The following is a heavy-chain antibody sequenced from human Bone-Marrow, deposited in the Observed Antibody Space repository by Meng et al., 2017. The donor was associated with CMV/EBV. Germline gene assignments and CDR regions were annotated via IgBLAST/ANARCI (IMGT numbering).Heavy chain of an antibody. J-gene: IGHJ6*02. CDR3: ARAPQNGYSSYYYYGMDV. V-gene: IGHV4-39*07. CDR1: GGSISSSSYY. D-gene: IGHD6-13*01. Sequence: SETLSLTCTVSGGSISSSSYYWGWIRQPPGKGLEWIGSIYYSGSTYYNPSLKSRVTISVDTSKNQFSLKLSSVTAADTAVYYCARAPQNGYSSYYYYGMDVWGQGTLVTVSS. CDR2: IYYSGST.